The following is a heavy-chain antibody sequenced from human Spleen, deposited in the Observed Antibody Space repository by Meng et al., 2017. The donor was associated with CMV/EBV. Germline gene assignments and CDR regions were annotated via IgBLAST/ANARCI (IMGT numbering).Heavy chain of an antibody. J-gene: IGHJ6*02. Sequence: GGSLRLSCAASGFTFSSYGMHWVRQAPGKGLEWVAFIRYDGSNKYYADSVKGRFTISRDNSKKMLYLQMNSLRVDDTAVYYCATHRGGSPQFYGMDVWGQGTTVTVSS. CDR1: GFTFSSYG. V-gene: IGHV3-30*02. D-gene: IGHD1-14*01. CDR3: ATHRGGSPQFYGMDV. CDR2: IRYDGSNK.